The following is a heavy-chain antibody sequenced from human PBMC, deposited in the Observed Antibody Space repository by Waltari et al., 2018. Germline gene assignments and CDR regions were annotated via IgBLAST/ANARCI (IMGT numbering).Heavy chain of an antibody. J-gene: IGHJ4*02. CDR1: GGSFSGYY. Sequence: QVQLQQWGAGLLKPSETLSLTCAVYGGSFSGYYWSWIRQPPGKGLEWIGEINHSGSTNYNPSLKSRVTISVDTSKNQFSLKLSSVTAADTAVYYCARGRGRYCSGGSCVTHFDYWSREPWSPYPQ. CDR3: ARGRGRYCSGGSCVTHFDY. D-gene: IGHD2-15*01. CDR2: INHSGST. V-gene: IGHV4-34*01.